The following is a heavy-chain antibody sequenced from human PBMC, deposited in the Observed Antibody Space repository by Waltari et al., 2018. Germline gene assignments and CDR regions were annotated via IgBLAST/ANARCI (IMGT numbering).Heavy chain of an antibody. CDR3: ARSGPEYDLHNWFDP. D-gene: IGHD3-3*01. J-gene: IGHJ5*02. CDR2: IYHSGST. CDR1: GYSISSGYY. V-gene: IGHV4-38-2*02. Sequence: QVQLQESGPGLVKPSETLSLTCTVSGYSISSGYYWGWIRQPPGKGLEWIGSIYHSGSTYYNPSLKSRVTISVDTSKNQFSLKLSSVTAADTAVYYCARSGPEYDLHNWFDPWGQGTLVTVSS.